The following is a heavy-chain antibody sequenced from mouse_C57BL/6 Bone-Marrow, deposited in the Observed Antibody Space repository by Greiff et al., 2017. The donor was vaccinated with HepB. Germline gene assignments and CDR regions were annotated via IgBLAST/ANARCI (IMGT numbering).Heavy chain of an antibody. CDR3: TEGVTTWIYFDY. CDR2: IRLKSDNYAT. CDR1: GFTFSNYW. J-gene: IGHJ2*01. V-gene: IGHV6-3*01. D-gene: IGHD2-2*01. Sequence: EVKVEESGGGLVQPGGSMKLSCVASGFTFSNYWMNWVRQSPEKGLEWVAQIRLKSDNYATHYAVSEKGRFTISREDSKSSVYLQMNNLRAEDSGMYYCTEGVTTWIYFDYWGQGTTLTVSS.